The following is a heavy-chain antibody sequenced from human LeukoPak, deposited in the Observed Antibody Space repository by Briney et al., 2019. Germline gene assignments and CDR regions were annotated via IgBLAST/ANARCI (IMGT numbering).Heavy chain of an antibody. CDR3: ARITDYSSSSYYMDV. CDR2: IYTSVSS. Sequence: SETLSLICTVSGASISNYYWSWIRQPAGKGLEWIGRIYTSVSSNYSPSLKSRVTMSVDTSKNQFSLKLSSVTAADTAVYYCARITDYSSSSYYMDVWGKGITVTVSS. D-gene: IGHD6-6*01. J-gene: IGHJ6*03. V-gene: IGHV4-4*07. CDR1: GASISNYY.